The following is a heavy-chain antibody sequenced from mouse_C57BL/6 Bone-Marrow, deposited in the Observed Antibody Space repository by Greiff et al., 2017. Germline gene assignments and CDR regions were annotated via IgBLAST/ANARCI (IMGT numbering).Heavy chain of an antibody. D-gene: IGHD1-1*01. V-gene: IGHV6-3*01. CDR3: ASFITTVVNYFDY. CDR1: GFTFSNYW. CDR2: IRLKSDNYAT. J-gene: IGHJ2*01. Sequence: EVKLVESGGGLVQPGGSMKLSCVASGFTFSNYWMNWVRQSPEKGLEWVAQIRLKSDNYATHYAESVKGRFTISRDDSKSSVYLQMNNLRAEDTGIEYCASFITTVVNYFDYWGQGTTLTVSS.